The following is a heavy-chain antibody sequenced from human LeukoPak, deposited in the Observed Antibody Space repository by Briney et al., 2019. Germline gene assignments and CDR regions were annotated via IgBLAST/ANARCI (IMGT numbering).Heavy chain of an antibody. CDR1: GFTFSSYS. CDR2: ISSSSSTI. CDR3: ARSNPKYDFWSGYPPFDNWFDP. V-gene: IGHV3-48*01. D-gene: IGHD3-3*01. Sequence: GGSLRLSCAASGFTFSSYSMNWVRQAPGKGLEWVSYISSSSSTIYYADSVKGRFTISRDNAKNSLYLQMNSLRAEDTAVYYCARSNPKYDFWSGYPPFDNWFDPWGQGTLVTVSS. J-gene: IGHJ5*02.